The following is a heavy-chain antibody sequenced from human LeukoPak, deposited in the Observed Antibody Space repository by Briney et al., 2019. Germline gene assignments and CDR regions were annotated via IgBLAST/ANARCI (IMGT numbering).Heavy chain of an antibody. CDR3: ARRITSNFRFDY. V-gene: IGHV4-39*01. CDR1: GDSISSRSYY. Sequence: SETLSLTCTVSGDSISSRSYYWGWVRQPPGKGLEWIGDIYYSGSTYQNPSLKSRVTMSVDTSKNQFSLKLSSVTAADTAVYYCARRITSNFRFDYWGQGTLVTVSS. CDR2: IYYSGST. J-gene: IGHJ4*02. D-gene: IGHD2-2*01.